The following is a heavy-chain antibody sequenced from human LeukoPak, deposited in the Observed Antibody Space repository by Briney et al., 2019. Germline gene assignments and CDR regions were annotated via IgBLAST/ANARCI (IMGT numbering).Heavy chain of an antibody. CDR3: AKDIRKDYYDSRGLFDY. CDR1: GFTFDDYA. Sequence: GGSLRLSCAASGFTFDDYAMHWVRHAPRKGLEWVSGISWNSGSIGYADSVKGRFTISRDNAKNSLYLQMNSLRAEDMALYYCAKDIRKDYYDSRGLFDYWGQGTLVTVSS. J-gene: IGHJ4*02. V-gene: IGHV3-9*03. CDR2: ISWNSGSI. D-gene: IGHD3-22*01.